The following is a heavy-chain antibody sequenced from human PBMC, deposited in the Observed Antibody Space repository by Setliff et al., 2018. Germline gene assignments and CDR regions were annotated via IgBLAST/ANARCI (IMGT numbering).Heavy chain of an antibody. D-gene: IGHD6-19*01. CDR1: ELIFSHTW. CDR3: ARERGGWYSDAFDI. Sequence: PGGSLRLSCAAPELIFSHTWMNWVRQAPGKGLEWVANIKQDGSEKYYVDSVKGRFTISRDNAKNSLYLQMNSLRAEDTAVYYCARERGGWYSDAFDIWGQGTMVTVSS. CDR2: IKQDGSEK. V-gene: IGHV3-7*01. J-gene: IGHJ3*02.